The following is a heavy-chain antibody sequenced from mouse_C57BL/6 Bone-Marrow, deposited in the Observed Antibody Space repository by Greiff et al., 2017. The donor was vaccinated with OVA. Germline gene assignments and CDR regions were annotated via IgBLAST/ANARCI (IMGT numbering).Heavy chain of an antibody. CDR1: GYTFTSYW. Sequence: QVQLQQSGAELVRPGTSVKLSCKASGYTFTSYWMHWVKQRPGQGLEWIGVIDPSDSYTNYNQKFKGKATLTVDKSSSTAYMQLSSLTSEDSAVYYCAILYYYGSKRRYFDYWGQGTTLTVSS. D-gene: IGHD1-1*01. CDR2: IDPSDSYT. CDR3: AILYYYGSKRRYFDY. J-gene: IGHJ2*01. V-gene: IGHV1-59*01.